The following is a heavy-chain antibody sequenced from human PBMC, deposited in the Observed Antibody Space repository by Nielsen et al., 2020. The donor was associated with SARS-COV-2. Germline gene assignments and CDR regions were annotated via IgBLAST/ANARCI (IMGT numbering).Heavy chain of an antibody. CDR2: IKQDGSEK. CDR1: GFTFSSYW. D-gene: IGHD4-17*01. J-gene: IGHJ4*02. V-gene: IGHV3-7*01. CDR3: ARLDNSYGESSGSFDY. Sequence: GGSLRLSCAASGFTFSSYWMSWVRQAPGKGLEWVANIKQDGSEKYYVDSVKGRFTISRDNAKNSLYLQMNSLRAEDTAVYYCARLDNSYGESSGSFDYWGQGTLVTVSS.